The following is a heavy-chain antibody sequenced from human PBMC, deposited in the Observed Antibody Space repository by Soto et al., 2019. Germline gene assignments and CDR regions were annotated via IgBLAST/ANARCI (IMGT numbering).Heavy chain of an antibody. J-gene: IGHJ3*02. CDR1: GGTFSSYA. V-gene: IGHV1-69*13. Sequence: SVKVSCKASGGTFSSYAISWVRQAPGQGGEWMGGIIPIFGTANYAQKFQGRVTITADESTSTAYMELSSLRSEDTSVYCYAGDSALVSGVPIPDDTFDIWG. CDR3: AGDSALVSGVPIPDDTFDI. D-gene: IGHD2-15*01. CDR2: IIPIFGTA.